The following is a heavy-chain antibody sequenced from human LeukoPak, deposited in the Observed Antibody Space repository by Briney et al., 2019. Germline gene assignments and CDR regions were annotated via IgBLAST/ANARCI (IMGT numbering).Heavy chain of an antibody. CDR3: ARDQRVGRQDY. CDR2: IIPILGIA. J-gene: IGHJ4*02. Sequence: VASVKVSCKASGGTFSSYAISWVRQAPGQGLEWMGRIIPILGIANYAQKFQGRVTITADKSTSTAYMELSSLRSEDTAVYYCARDQRVGRQDYWGQGTLVTVSS. D-gene: IGHD1-26*01. CDR1: GGTFSSYA. V-gene: IGHV1-69*04.